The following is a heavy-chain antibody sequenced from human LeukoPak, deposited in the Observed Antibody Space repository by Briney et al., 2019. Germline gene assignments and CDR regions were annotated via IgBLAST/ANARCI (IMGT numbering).Heavy chain of an antibody. V-gene: IGHV3-30-3*01. CDR1: GFTFSSYA. Sequence: PGGSLRLSCAASGFTFSSYAMHWVRQAPGEGLEWVAVISYDGSNKYYADSVKGRFTISRDNSKNTLYLQMNSLRAEDTAVYYCASGPYGSGSYYNYWGQGTLVTVSS. CDR2: ISYDGSNK. CDR3: ASGPYGSGSYYNY. J-gene: IGHJ4*02. D-gene: IGHD3-10*01.